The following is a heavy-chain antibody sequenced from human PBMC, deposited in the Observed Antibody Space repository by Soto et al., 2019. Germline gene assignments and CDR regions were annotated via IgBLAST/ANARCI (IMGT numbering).Heavy chain of an antibody. CDR1: GGFNSYS. V-gene: IGHV1-69*06. CDR3: ARGGPGIIPAATNWFDP. J-gene: IGHJ5*02. D-gene: IGHD2-2*01. CDR2: IIPIFATP. Sequence: QVQLVQSGPEVKKPGSSVKVSCKGSGGFNSYSISWVRQAPGQGPEWMGGIIPIFATPTYAQKFQGRVTITADKSTSTAYMEVSRLTSEDTAGYYCARGGPGIIPAATNWFDPWGQGTLVSVSS.